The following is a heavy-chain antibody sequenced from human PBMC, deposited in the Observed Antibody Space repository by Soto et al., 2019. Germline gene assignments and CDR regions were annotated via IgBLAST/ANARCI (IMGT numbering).Heavy chain of an antibody. CDR1: GYRFGSKW. CDR2: IDPSDSYT. CDR3: ARHGKSSVISKTYGIDV. J-gene: IGHJ6*02. V-gene: IGHV5-10-1*01. Sequence: PGESLKISCKGSGYRFGSKWISWVRQVPGNGLEWMGRIDPSDSYTSYSPSFQGHVTISTDNSISTAYLQWSSLNASDTAMYYCARHGKSSVISKTYGIDVWGQGTTVTVSS. D-gene: IGHD1-1*01.